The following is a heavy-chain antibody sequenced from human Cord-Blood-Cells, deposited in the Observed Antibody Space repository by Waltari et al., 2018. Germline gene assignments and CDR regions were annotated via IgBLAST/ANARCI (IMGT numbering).Heavy chain of an antibody. J-gene: IGHJ5*02. D-gene: IGHD2-2*02. CDR2: IIPILGIA. Sequence: QVQLVQSGAEVKKPGSSVKVSCKASGGTFSSYAISWVRQAPGQGLEWRGRIIPILGIANYAQKFQGRVTITADKSTSTAYMELSSLRSEDTAVYYCARERIGYCSSTSCYRSGYWFDPWGQGTLVTVSS. CDR3: ARERIGYCSSTSCYRSGYWFDP. V-gene: IGHV1-69*09. CDR1: GGTFSSYA.